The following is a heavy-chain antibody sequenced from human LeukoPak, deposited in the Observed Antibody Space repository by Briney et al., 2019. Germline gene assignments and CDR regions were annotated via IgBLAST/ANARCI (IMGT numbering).Heavy chain of an antibody. D-gene: IGHD6-13*01. CDR3: ATRYDSTWYQF. CDR2: MLYSQST. V-gene: IGHV4-59*08. CDR1: GGSITSYY. J-gene: IGHJ4*02. Sequence: PSETLSLTCTVSGGSITSYYLSWIRQPPGQGLEWIGYMLYSQSTRYNPALQSRVTMSMDTSKNQVSLKLRSVTAADTAVYYCATRYDSTWYQFWGRGTLVTVSS.